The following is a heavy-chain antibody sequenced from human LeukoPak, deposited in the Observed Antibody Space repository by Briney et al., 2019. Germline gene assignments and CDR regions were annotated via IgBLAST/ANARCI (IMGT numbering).Heavy chain of an antibody. V-gene: IGHV3-23*01. CDR3: ARLGGYQTFDY. CDR2: IGLGGDST. CDR1: GFTFSSYA. Sequence: GASLRLSCAAPGFTFSSYAMSWVRQAPGKGLEWVSTIGLGGDSTFYADSVKGRFTISRDNAKNSLYLQMNSLRAEDTAVYYCARLGGYQTFDYWGQGTLVTVSS. J-gene: IGHJ4*02. D-gene: IGHD5-12*01.